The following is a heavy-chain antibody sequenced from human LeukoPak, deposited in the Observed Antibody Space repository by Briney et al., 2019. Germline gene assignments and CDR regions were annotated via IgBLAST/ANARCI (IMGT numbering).Heavy chain of an antibody. V-gene: IGHV1-2*06. J-gene: IGHJ6*02. CDR2: INPNNGDA. CDR1: GYTFTGYY. CDR3: ARGGLDV. Sequence: ASVKVSCKASGYTFTGYYIHWVRQAPGQGLERMGQINPNNGDADYAQKFQGRVAMTWDTSINTAYKELSRLRSDDTAVYYCARGGLDVWGQGTTVTVSS.